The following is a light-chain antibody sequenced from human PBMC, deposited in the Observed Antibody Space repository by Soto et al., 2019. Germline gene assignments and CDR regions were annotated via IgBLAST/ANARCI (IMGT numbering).Light chain of an antibody. CDR2: DVS. V-gene: IGLV2-14*01. Sequence: QSALTQPASVSGSPGQSITISCTGNSSDVGTYNYVSWYQQHPGKAPKLMIYDVSNRPSGVSDRFSGSKSGNTASLTISGLQAEDEADYYCSSYTGSSTSVVFGGGTKVTVL. CDR3: SSYTGSSTSVV. J-gene: IGLJ2*01. CDR1: SSDVGTYNY.